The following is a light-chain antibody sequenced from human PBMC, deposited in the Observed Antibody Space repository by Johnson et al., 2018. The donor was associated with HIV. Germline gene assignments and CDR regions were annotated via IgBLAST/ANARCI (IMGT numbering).Light chain of an antibody. V-gene: IGLV1-51*01. J-gene: IGLJ1*01. CDR1: SSNIGNNY. Sequence: QSVLTQPPSVSAAPGQKVTISCSGSSSNIGNNYVSWYQQLPGRAPKLLIYDINKRPSGIPDRFSGSKSGTSATLGITGLQTGDEADYYCGTWDSSLRVGFFGTGTKVTVL. CDR3: GTWDSSLRVGF. CDR2: DIN.